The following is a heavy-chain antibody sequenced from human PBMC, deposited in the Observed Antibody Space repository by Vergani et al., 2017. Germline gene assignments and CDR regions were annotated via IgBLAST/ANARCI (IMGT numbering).Heavy chain of an antibody. D-gene: IGHD3-16*01. CDR3: ARDLRLRYSRCDP. CDR2: TWYDGNNK. Sequence: QVQLVESGGGVVQPGRSLRLSCAASGFTFNQYGMHWVRQAPGKGLEWVAVTWYDGNNKQYADSVKGRFTISRDNSRSTMYLQMNSLRDEDTGVYYCARDLRLRYSRCDPWGQGTLVTVSS. J-gene: IGHJ5*02. CDR1: GFTFNQYG. V-gene: IGHV3-33*01.